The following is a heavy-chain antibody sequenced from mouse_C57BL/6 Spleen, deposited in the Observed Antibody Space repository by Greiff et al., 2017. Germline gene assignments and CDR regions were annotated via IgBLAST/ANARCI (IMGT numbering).Heavy chain of an antibody. V-gene: IGHV7-1*01. J-gene: IGHJ4*01. D-gene: IGHD2-4*01. CDR3: ARDAYDYGDYAMDY. Sequence: EVKVVDSGGGLVQSGRSLRLSCATSGFTFSDFYMEWVRQAPGKGLEWIAASRNKANDYTTEYSASVKGRFIVSRDTSQSILYLQMNALRAEDTAIYYCARDAYDYGDYAMDYWGQGTSVTVSS. CDR2: SRNKANDYTT. CDR1: GFTFSDFY.